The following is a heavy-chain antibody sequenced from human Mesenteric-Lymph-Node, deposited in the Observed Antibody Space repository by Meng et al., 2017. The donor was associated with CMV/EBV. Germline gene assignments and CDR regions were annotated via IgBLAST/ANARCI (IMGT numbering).Heavy chain of an antibody. CDR3: ARDPHRGVPLAISYGMDV. J-gene: IGHJ6*02. Sequence: GGTLRLSCAASGFSFSSYWMAWVRQAPGKGLEWVANIRQDGGEQYSGDSVKGRFTISRDDAKNLLYLQMNSLGAEGTAVYYCARDPHRGVPLAISYGMDVWGQGTTVTVSS. D-gene: IGHD2-2*01. V-gene: IGHV3-7*01. CDR2: IRQDGGEQ. CDR1: GFSFSSYW.